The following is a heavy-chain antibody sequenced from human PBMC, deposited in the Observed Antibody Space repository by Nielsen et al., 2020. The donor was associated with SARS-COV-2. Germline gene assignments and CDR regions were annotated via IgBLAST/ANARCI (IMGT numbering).Heavy chain of an antibody. Sequence: SETLSLTCTVSGGSISSGDYYWSWIRQPPGKGLEWIGYIYYSGSTYYNPSLKSRVTISVDTSKNQFSLKLSSVTAADTALYYCARERVGGITIFGVVTRYGVDVWGQGTTVTVSS. CDR1: GGSISSGDYY. CDR2: IYYSGST. D-gene: IGHD3-3*01. J-gene: IGHJ6*02. V-gene: IGHV4-30-4*01. CDR3: ARERVGGITIFGVVTRYGVDV.